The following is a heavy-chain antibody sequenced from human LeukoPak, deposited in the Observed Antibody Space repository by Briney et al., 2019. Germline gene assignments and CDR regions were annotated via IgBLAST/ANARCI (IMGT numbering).Heavy chain of an antibody. J-gene: IGHJ4*02. CDR1: GFTFSSYV. Sequence: PGGSLRLSCAASGFTFSSYVMSWVRQAPGKGLEWVSTISGGGGSTYYADSVTGRITISRDNSKNTLYLQMNSLRAEDTAVYYCAKEYNWNYEYWGQGTLVTVSS. D-gene: IGHD1-7*01. CDR3: AKEYNWNYEY. CDR2: ISGGGGST. V-gene: IGHV3-23*01.